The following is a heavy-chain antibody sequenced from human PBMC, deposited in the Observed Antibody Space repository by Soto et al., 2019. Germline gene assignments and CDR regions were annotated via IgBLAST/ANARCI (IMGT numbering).Heavy chain of an antibody. Sequence: QLQLQESGPGLVKPSETLSLTCTVSGGSISSSSYYWGWIRQPPGKGLEWIGSIYYSGSTYYNPSLRSRFTIAVDTSKNQFTLKLTSVTAADTAVYYCARLVDTAIVSSIDPPGWFDPWGQGTLVTVSS. J-gene: IGHJ5*02. CDR1: GGSISSSSYY. CDR3: ARLVDTAIVSSIDPPGWFDP. CDR2: IYYSGST. D-gene: IGHD5-18*01. V-gene: IGHV4-39*01.